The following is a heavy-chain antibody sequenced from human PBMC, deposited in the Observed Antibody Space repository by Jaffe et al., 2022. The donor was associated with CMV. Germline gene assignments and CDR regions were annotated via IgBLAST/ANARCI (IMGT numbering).Heavy chain of an antibody. CDR3: AVTTTPAVYYYGMDV. J-gene: IGHJ6*02. CDR2: IYTSGST. CDR1: GGSISSYY. D-gene: IGHD1-1*01. V-gene: IGHV4-4*07. Sequence: QVQLQESGPGLVKPSETLSLTCTVSGGSISSYYWSWIRQPAGKGLEWIGRIYTSGSTNYNPSLKSRVTMSVDTSKNQFSLKLSSVTAADTAVYYCAVTTTPAVYYYGMDVWGQGTTVTVSS.